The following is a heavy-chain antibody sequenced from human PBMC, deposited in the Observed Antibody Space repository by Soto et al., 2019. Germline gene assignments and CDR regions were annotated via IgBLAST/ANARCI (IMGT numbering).Heavy chain of an antibody. D-gene: IGHD2-15*01. J-gene: IGHJ4*02. V-gene: IGHV4-4*02. CDR1: GGSISSSNW. CDR3: ARARCSGGSCYPGRELRYFDY. Sequence: QVQLQESGPGLVKPSGTLSLTCAVSGGSISSSNWWSWVRQPPGKRLEWIGVIYHSGSTNYNPSLRGRVTISVDKSRNQFSVKVGSVTAADRAVYHCARARCSGGSCYPGRELRYFDYGGQGPLVTVSS. CDR2: IYHSGST.